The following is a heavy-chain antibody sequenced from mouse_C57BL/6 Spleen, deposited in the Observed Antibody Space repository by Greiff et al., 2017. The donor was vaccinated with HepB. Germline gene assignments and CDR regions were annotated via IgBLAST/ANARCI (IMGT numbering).Heavy chain of an antibody. V-gene: IGHV1-64*01. J-gene: IGHJ2*01. CDR3: ARDYGSQYYFDY. D-gene: IGHD1-1*01. CDR1: GYTFTSYW. CDR2: IHPNSGST. Sequence: VQLQQPGAELVKPGASVKLSCKASGYTFTSYWMHWVKQRPGQGLEWIGMIHPNSGSTNYNEKFKSKATLTVDKSSSTAYMQLSSLTSEDSAVYYCARDYGSQYYFDYWGQGTTLTVSS.